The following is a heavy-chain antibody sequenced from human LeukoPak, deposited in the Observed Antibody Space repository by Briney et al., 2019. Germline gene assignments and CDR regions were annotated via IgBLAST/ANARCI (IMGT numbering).Heavy chain of an antibody. J-gene: IGHJ4*02. V-gene: IGHV3-53*01. CDR2: IYSGGST. Sequence: GGSLRLSCAASGFTVSSNYMSWVRQAPGKGLEWVSVIYSGGSTYYADSVKGRFTIFRDNSKNTLYLQMNSLRAEDTAVYYCARVPFYTSLEFDYWGQGTLVTVSS. CDR1: GFTVSSNY. D-gene: IGHD3-16*01. CDR3: ARVPFYTSLEFDY.